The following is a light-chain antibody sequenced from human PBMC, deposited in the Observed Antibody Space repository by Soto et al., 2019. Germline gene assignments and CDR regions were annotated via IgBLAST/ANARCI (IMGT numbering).Light chain of an antibody. V-gene: IGKV1-5*01. CDR3: QQYGTSPT. CDR1: QSISRW. CDR2: DAS. Sequence: DIQMTQSPSTLSASVGDRVTITCRASQSISRWLAWYQQKPGKAPQALIYDASSLESGVPSRFSGGGSGTDFTLTISRLEPEDFAVYYCQQYGTSPTFGQGTKVDIK. J-gene: IGKJ1*01.